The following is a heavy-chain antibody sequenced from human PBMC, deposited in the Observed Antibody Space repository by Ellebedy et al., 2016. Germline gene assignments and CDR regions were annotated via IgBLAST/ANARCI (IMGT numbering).Heavy chain of an antibody. CDR3: ARETYYDILTGYYYYGMDV. J-gene: IGHJ6*02. CDR2: FDPEDGET. Sequence: ASVKVSCXVSGYTLTELSMHWVRQAPGKGLEWMGGFDPEDGETIYAQKFQGRVAMTRDTSTSTVYMELSSLRSEDTAVYYCARETYYDILTGYYYYGMDVWGQGTTVTVSS. D-gene: IGHD3-9*01. CDR1: GYTLTELS. V-gene: IGHV1-24*01.